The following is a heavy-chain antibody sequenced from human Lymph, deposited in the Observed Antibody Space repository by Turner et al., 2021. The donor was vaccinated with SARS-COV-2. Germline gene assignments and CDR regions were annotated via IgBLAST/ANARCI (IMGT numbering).Heavy chain of an antibody. CDR2: SIQILATA. Sequence: QVQLVHSAAEVMTPGSSVKVSCQASGGTFSSYAITWVRQAPGQGLERRGSSIQILATANYEQKFHGRVKKTADKSTSTTYKELSSLRAEDKAVYYCERDATDCSSTSCYEPWGQGTLVTVSS. CDR1: GGTFSSYA. CDR3: ERDATDCSSTSCYEP. J-gene: IGHJ5*02. D-gene: IGHD2-2*01. V-gene: IGHV1-69*04.